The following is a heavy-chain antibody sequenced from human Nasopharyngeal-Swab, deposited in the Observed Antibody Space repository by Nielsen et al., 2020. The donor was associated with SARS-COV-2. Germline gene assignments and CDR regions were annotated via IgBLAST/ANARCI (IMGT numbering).Heavy chain of an antibody. CDR2: IKEDGSEK. Sequence: GESLKISCAASGFTFGNYWMSWVRQAPGKRLEWVANIKEDGSEKDYVDSVKGRFTISRDNIKNSLYLQMNSLRVGDTAVYFCARLPRNNWRLDSWGQGILVTVSS. D-gene: IGHD1-20*01. CDR3: ARLPRNNWRLDS. V-gene: IGHV3-7*03. CDR1: GFTFGNYW. J-gene: IGHJ4*02.